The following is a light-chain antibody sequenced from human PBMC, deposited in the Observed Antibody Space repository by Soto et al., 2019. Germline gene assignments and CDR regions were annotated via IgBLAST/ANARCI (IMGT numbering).Light chain of an antibody. CDR3: SSHTSSSTVV. CDR1: SSDVGGYNY. CDR2: DVS. J-gene: IGLJ2*01. Sequence: QSVLTQPASVSGSPGQSITISCTGTSSDVGGYNYVSWYQQHPGKAPKLMIYDVSNRPSGVSNRFSGSKSGNTASLTISGRQAEDEADYHCSSHTSSSTVVFGGGTKLTVL. V-gene: IGLV2-14*01.